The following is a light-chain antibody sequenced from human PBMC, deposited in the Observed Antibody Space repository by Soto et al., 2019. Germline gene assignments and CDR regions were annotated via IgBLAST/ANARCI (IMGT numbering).Light chain of an antibody. V-gene: IGLV1-40*01. J-gene: IGLJ1*01. Sequence: QSVLTQPPSVSGAPGQRVIISCTGSSSNIGAGYYVHWYQQLPGTTPKLLIYGNNNRPSGVPERFSGSKSGTSASLAITGLQAEDEADYYCQSYDSSLSGPYVFGAGTKVTVL. CDR3: QSYDSSLSGPYV. CDR2: GNN. CDR1: SSNIGAGYY.